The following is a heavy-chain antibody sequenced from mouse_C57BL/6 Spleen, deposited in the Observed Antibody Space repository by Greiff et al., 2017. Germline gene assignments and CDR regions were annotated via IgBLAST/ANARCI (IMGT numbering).Heavy chain of an antibody. Sequence: VQLQQPGAELVRPGSSVKLSCKASGYTFTSYWMHWVKQRPIQGLEWIGNIDPSDSETHYNQKFKDKATLTVDKSSSTAYMQLSSLTSEDSAVXYCARIDYDGRFDYWGQGTTLTVSS. D-gene: IGHD2-3*01. CDR3: ARIDYDGRFDY. J-gene: IGHJ2*01. V-gene: IGHV1-52*01. CDR1: GYTFTSYW. CDR2: IDPSDSET.